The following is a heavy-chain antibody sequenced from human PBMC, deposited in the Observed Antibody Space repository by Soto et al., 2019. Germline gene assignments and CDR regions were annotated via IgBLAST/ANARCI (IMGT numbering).Heavy chain of an antibody. CDR3: AKSVLLLGYFDY. Sequence: GGSLRLSCAASGFTFSSYAMSWVHQAPGKGLEWVSAISGSGGSTYYADSVKGRFTISRDNSKNTLYLQMNSLRAEDTAVYYCAKSVLLLGYFDYWGQGTLVTVSS. D-gene: IGHD2-15*01. V-gene: IGHV3-23*01. CDR1: GFTFSSYA. CDR2: ISGSGGST. J-gene: IGHJ4*02.